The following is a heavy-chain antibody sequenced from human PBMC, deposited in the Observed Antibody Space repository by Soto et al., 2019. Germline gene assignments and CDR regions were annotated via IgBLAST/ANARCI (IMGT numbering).Heavy chain of an antibody. CDR2: IYYSGST. CDR3: ARDVWLDYYYYGMDV. Sequence: PSETLSLTCTVSGGSISSYYWSWIRQPPGEGLEWIGYIYYSGSTNYNPSLKSRVTISVDTSKNQFSLKLSSVTAADTAVYYCARDVWLDYYYYGMDVWGQGTTVTVSS. J-gene: IGHJ6*02. D-gene: IGHD3-9*01. CDR1: GGSISSYY. V-gene: IGHV4-59*01.